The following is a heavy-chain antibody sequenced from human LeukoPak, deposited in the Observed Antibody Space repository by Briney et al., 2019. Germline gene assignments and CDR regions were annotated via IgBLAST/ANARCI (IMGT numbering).Heavy chain of an antibody. CDR2: IWFDGSKK. D-gene: IGHD6-19*01. CDR3: ARDRGWYSDY. J-gene: IGHJ4*02. V-gene: IGHV3-33*01. CDR1: GFTFSSFG. Sequence: GGSLRLSCAASGFTFSSFGMHWVRQALGKGLEWVAVIWFDGSKKHYADSVQGRFTISRDNSKNTLFLQMDSLRADDTAIYHCARDRGWYSDYWGQGTLVTVSS.